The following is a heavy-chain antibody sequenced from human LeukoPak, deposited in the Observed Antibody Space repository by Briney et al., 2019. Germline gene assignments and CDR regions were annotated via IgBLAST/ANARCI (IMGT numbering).Heavy chain of an antibody. CDR1: GFTFSSYG. Sequence: PGGSLRLSCAASGFTFSSYGMHWVRQAPGKGLEWVAFIRYDGSNKYYADSVKGRFTISRDNSKNTLYLQMNSLRAEDTAVYYCAKDMQYQLLGYYYYYMDVWGKGTTVTVSS. J-gene: IGHJ6*03. D-gene: IGHD2-2*01. CDR2: IRYDGSNK. V-gene: IGHV3-30*02. CDR3: AKDMQYQLLGYYYYYMDV.